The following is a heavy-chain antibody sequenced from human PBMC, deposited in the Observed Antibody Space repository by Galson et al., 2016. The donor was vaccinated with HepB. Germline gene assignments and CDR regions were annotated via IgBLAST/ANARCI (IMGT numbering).Heavy chain of an antibody. CDR1: GYTFTNYY. V-gene: IGHV1-46*01. Sequence: SVKVSCKASGYTFTNYYMHWVRQAPGQGLGWMGIINPSDGSTTYAQKFQGRVTMTRDTSTSTVYMELSSLRSEDTAVYYCARLAVAPDLFFDYWGQGTLVTVSS. J-gene: IGHJ4*02. CDR3: ARLAVAPDLFFDY. CDR2: INPSDGST. D-gene: IGHD6-19*01.